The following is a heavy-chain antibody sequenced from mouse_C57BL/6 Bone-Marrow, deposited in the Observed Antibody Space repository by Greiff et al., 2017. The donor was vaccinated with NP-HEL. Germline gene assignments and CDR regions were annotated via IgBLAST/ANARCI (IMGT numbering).Heavy chain of an antibody. J-gene: IGHJ4*01. CDR3: ARPQLGRHYAMDY. V-gene: IGHV14-2*01. CDR2: IDPEDGET. Sequence: VQLQQSGAELVKPGASVKLSCTASGFNIKDYYMHWVKQRTEQGLEWIGRIDPEDGETKYAQKFQGKATITADTSSNTAYLQLSSLTSEDTAVYYCARPQLGRHYAMDYWGQGTSVTVSS. D-gene: IGHD4-1*02. CDR1: GFNIKDYY.